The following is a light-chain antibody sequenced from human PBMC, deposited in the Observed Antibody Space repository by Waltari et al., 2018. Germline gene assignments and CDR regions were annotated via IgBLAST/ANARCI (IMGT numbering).Light chain of an antibody. CDR1: HLGGKS. CDR3: HVWDNSINHLSLVV. CDR2: DDS. V-gene: IGLV3-21*02. J-gene: IGLJ2*01. Sequence: SYVLTQPPSVSVAPGQTARIPCGGNHLGGKSVHWYQQKPGQAPVLVVYDDSDRPSGIPERFSGSNSGNMATLTISRVEAGDEADYYCHVWDNSINHLSLVVFGGGTKLTVL.